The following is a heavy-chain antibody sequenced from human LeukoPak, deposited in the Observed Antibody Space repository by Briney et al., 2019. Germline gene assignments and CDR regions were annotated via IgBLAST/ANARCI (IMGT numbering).Heavy chain of an antibody. D-gene: IGHD1-1*01. J-gene: IGHJ4*02. CDR1: GFPFTEYS. CDR3: ARDHNYAFDN. V-gene: IGHV3-48*01. Sequence: GGSLRLSCTASGFPFTEYSMNWVRQAPGEGLEWISYIGIDSGNTKYADSVRGRFTISADRAQNSLYLQMDSLRGEDTAVYYCARDHNYAFDNWGQGTLVSVAS. CDR2: IGIDSGNT.